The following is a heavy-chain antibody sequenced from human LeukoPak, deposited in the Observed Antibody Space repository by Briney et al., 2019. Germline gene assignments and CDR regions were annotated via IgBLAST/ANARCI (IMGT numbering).Heavy chain of an antibody. V-gene: IGHV3-7*04. D-gene: IGHD3/OR15-3a*01. J-gene: IGHJ4*02. CDR2: IHPEGNEK. Sequence: PGGSLRLSCAASGFTLSNYWMSWVRQAPGTGLEWVANIHPEGNEKYHVDSVKRRFTISRDNAKNFLHLQMDSLRVEDTAVYYCARGDDFSGDYWGQGTLVTVSS. CDR1: GFTLSNYW. CDR3: ARGDDFSGDY.